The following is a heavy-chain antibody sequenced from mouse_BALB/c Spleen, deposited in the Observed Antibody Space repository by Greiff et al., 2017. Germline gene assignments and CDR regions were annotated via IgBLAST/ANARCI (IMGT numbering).Heavy chain of an antibody. CDR2: IYWDDDK. D-gene: IGHD2-12*01. CDR3: ARRRAYDDAFYAMDY. J-gene: IGHJ4*01. V-gene: IGHV8-12*01. Sequence: QVTLKESGPGILQPSQTLSLTCSFSGFSLSTSGMGVSWIRQPSGKGLEWLAHIYWDDDKRYNPSLKSRLTISKDTSSNQVFLKITSVDTADTATYYCARRRAYDDAFYAMDYWGQGTSVTVSS. CDR1: GFSLSTSGMG.